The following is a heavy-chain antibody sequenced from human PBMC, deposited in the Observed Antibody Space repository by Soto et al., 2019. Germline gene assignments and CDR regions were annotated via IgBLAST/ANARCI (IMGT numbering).Heavy chain of an antibody. Sequence: PGGSLRLSCAASGFTFSSYGMHWVRQAPGKGLEWVAVIWYDGSNKYYADSVKGRFTISRDNSENTLYLQMNSLRAEDTAVYYCARDDATVGELLSFDYWGQGTLVTVSS. CDR2: IWYDGSNK. CDR1: GFTFSSYG. CDR3: ARDDATVGELLSFDY. V-gene: IGHV3-33*01. J-gene: IGHJ4*02. D-gene: IGHD1-26*01.